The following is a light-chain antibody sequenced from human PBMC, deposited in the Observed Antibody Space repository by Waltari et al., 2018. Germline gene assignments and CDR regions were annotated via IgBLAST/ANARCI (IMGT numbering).Light chain of an antibody. CDR3: QAWDSSTWV. Sequence: SYELTQPPSVSVSPGQTASITCPGDKFGDKFACWYQQRPGQSPVLVNSQHRKRPSGSPGRCSGSNSGNTATLTISGTQAMDEADYYCQAWDSSTWVFGGGTKLTVL. CDR2: QHR. V-gene: IGLV3-1*01. CDR1: KFGDKF. J-gene: IGLJ3*02.